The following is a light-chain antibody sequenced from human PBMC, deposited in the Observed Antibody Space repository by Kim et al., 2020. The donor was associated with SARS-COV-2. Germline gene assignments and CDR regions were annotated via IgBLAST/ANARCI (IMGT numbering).Light chain of an antibody. J-gene: IGKJ3*01. CDR1: QSVGNNY. V-gene: IGKV3-20*01. CDR3: QQYDNSPFT. Sequence: SPGESATLSCRASQSVGNNYLAWHQQKPGQAPRLLIYGASSRATGIPDRFSGSGSGTDFTLTISRLEPEDFAVYYCQQYDNSPFTFGPGTKVDIK. CDR2: GAS.